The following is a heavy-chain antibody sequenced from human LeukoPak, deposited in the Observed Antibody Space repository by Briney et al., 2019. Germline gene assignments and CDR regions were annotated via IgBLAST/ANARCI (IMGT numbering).Heavy chain of an antibody. Sequence: GGSLRFSCAASGFTFSSYAMSWVRQAPGKGLEWVSIISDSGGSTYYADSVKGRFTISRDNSKNTLYLQMNSLRVEYTGVYCCAPSAFDCLGRGCLVTVSS. V-gene: IGHV3-23*01. CDR3: APSAFDC. J-gene: IGHJ4*02. CDR2: ISDSGGST. CDR1: GFTFSSYA.